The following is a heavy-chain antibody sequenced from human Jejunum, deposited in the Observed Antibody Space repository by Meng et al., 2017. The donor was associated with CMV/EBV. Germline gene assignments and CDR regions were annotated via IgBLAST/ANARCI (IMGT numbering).Heavy chain of an antibody. CDR3: AREQIPVDIAAAGIPGY. CDR2: INVDGSSR. J-gene: IGHJ4*02. CDR1: FSFRRYW. V-gene: IGHV3-74*01. Sequence: FSFRRYWLHWVRPGPGKGPVWVSRINVDGSSRSYADSVKGRFTISRDNAKNTLYLQMNSLRVEDTAVYYCAREQIPVDIAAAGIPGYWGQGTLVTVSS. D-gene: IGHD6-13*01.